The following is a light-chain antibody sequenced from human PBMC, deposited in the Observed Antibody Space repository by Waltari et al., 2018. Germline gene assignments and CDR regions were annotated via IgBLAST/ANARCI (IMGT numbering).Light chain of an antibody. CDR3: NSFTSSNTVI. CDR1: SSDIGRYNY. J-gene: IGLJ2*01. Sequence: QSALTQPASVSGSPGQSITISCTGTSSDIGRYNYVSWFQQHPGKAPKLMIYDVRNRPAGVSNRFSGSTADYPASLTIYGLQAEDEAVYFCNSFTSSNTVIFGGGTKLTV. V-gene: IGLV2-14*03. CDR2: DVR.